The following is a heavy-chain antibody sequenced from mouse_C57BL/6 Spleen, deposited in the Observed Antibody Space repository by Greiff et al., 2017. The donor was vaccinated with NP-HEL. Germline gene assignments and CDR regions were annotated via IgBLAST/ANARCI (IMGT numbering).Heavy chain of an antibody. V-gene: IGHV5-9-1*02. CDR1: GFTFSSYA. CDR2: ISSGGDYI. Sequence: EVKVVESGAGLVKPGGSLKLSCAASGFTFSSYAMSWVRQTPEKRLEWVAYISSGGDYIYYADTVKGRFTISRDNARNTLYLQMSSLKSEDTAMYYCTRDHGSSLYYFDYWGQGTTLTVSS. D-gene: IGHD1-1*01. CDR3: TRDHGSSLYYFDY. J-gene: IGHJ2*01.